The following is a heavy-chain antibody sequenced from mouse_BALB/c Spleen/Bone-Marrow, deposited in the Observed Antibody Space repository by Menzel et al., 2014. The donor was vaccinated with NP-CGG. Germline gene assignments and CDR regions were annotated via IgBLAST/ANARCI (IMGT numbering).Heavy chain of an antibody. CDR2: ISSGSTAI. J-gene: IGHJ1*01. CDR1: GFTFSSFG. D-gene: IGHD4-1*01. CDR3: ARGGNWDDFDV. Sequence: EVQVVESGGGLVQPGGSRKLSCAASGFTFSSFGMHWVRQAPEKGLEWVAYISSGSTAICCADTVKGRFTISRDNPKNTLFLQMTSLRSEDTAMYYCARGGNWDDFDVWGAGTTVTVSS. V-gene: IGHV5-17*02.